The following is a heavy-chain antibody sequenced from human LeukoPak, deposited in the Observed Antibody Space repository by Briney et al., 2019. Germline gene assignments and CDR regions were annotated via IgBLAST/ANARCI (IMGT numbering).Heavy chain of an antibody. CDR1: GFTFSTYA. D-gene: IGHD6-13*01. V-gene: IGHV3-23*01. J-gene: IGHJ4*02. CDR2: ISGSGGPT. CDR3: AKNIAAPTTPFDY. Sequence: GGSLRLSCAASGFTFSTYAMNWVGQAPGKGLAGVSGISGSGGPTYYADSVKGRFTISSDNSKNTLNLQMNYLRAEDTALYYCAKNIAAPTTPFDYWGQGTLVTVSS.